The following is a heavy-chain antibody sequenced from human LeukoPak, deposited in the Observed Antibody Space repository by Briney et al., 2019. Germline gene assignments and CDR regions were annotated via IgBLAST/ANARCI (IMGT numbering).Heavy chain of an antibody. CDR1: GFTFSSYW. D-gene: IGHD6-6*01. V-gene: IGHV3-74*01. CDR2: INTDGSST. J-gene: IGHJ3*02. Sequence: QSGGSLRLSCAASGFTFSSYWMHWVRQAPGKGLVWVSRINTDGSSTSYADSVKGRFTISRDNAKNTLYLQMNSLRAEDTAVYYCASMYSSSPNDAFDIWGQGTMVTVSS. CDR3: ASMYSSSPNDAFDI.